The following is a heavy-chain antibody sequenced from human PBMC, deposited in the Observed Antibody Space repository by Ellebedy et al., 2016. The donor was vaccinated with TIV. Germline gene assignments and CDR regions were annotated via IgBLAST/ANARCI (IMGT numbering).Heavy chain of an antibody. J-gene: IGHJ3*02. CDR3: AGEAYGFCSGGSCYGGSSLDI. D-gene: IGHD2-15*01. V-gene: IGHV3-30*04. Sequence: GESLKISCAASGFTFNSYSMHWVRQAPGKVLEWVAVISSDGRSKFYAYSVKGRFTISRDNSKNTLYLQMTSLRAEDTAVYYCAGEAYGFCSGGSCYGGSSLDIWGQGTLVTVSS. CDR2: ISSDGRSK. CDR1: GFTFNSYS.